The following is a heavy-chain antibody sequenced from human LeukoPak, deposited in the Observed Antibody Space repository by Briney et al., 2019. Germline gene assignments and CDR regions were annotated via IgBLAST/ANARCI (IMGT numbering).Heavy chain of an antibody. J-gene: IGHJ4*02. CDR2: IYHSGST. Sequence: SETLSLTCTVSGYSISSGYYWGWIRQPPGKGLEWIGSIYHSGSTYYNPSLKSRVTISVDTSKNQFSLKLSSVTAADTAVYYCARVGWAAMAPVDYWGQGTLVTVSS. D-gene: IGHD5-18*01. CDR3: ARVGWAAMAPVDY. V-gene: IGHV4-38-2*02. CDR1: GYSISSGYY.